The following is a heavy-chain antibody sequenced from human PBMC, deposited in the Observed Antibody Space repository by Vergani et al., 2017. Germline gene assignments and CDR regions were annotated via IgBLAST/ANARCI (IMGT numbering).Heavy chain of an antibody. CDR1: GGSISSGSYY. CDR3: ARETNAVVTMTLYFDY. J-gene: IGHJ4*02. CDR2: TFTSGST. Sequence: QVQLQESGPGLVKPSQTLSLTCTVSGGSISSGSYYWSWIRHPAGKGLEWIGRTFTSGSTNYNPSLKSRVTMSVDTSKNQFSLKLSSVTAADTAVYYCARETNAVVTMTLYFDYWGQGTLVTVSS. D-gene: IGHD4-23*01. V-gene: IGHV4-61*02.